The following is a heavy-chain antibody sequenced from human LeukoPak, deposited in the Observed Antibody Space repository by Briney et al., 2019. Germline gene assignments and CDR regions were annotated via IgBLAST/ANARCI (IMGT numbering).Heavy chain of an antibody. J-gene: IGHJ4*02. CDR3: ARVRYDFWSGYYVDY. V-gene: IGHV4-59*01. D-gene: IGHD3-3*01. CDR1: GGSISSYY. CDR2: IYYSGST. Sequence: SETLSLTXTVSGGSISSYYWSWIRQPPGKGLEWIGYIYYSGSTNYNPSLKSRVTISVDTSKNQFSLKLSSVTAADTAVYYCARVRYDFWSGYYVDYWGQGTLVTVSS.